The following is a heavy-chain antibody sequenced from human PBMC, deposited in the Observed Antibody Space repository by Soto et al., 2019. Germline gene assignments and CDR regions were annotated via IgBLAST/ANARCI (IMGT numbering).Heavy chain of an antibody. D-gene: IGHD1-1*01. CDR3: ARKLVSDAFDI. V-gene: IGHV4-31*03. Sequence: PSESLSLTCTVSGGSISSGGYYWSWIRQHPGKGLEWIGYIYYSGSTYYNPSLKSRVTISVDTSKNQFSLKLSSVTAADTAVYYCARKLVSDAFDIWGQGTMVTVSS. CDR1: GGSISSGGYY. J-gene: IGHJ3*02. CDR2: IYYSGST.